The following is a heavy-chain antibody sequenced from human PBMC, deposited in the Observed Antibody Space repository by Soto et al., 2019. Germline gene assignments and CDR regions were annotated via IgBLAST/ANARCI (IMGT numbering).Heavy chain of an antibody. CDR2: IYYSGST. J-gene: IGHJ5*02. D-gene: IGHD5-18*01. V-gene: IGHV4-59*01. CDR3: ARDLKGDTAMVRGISWFDP. Sequence: PSETLSLTCTVSGGSTSSYYWSWIRQPPGKGLEWIGYIYYSGSTNYNPSLKSRVTISVDTSKNQFSLKLSSVTAADTALYYCARDLKGDTAMVRGISWFDPWGQGTLVTVSS. CDR1: GGSTSSYY.